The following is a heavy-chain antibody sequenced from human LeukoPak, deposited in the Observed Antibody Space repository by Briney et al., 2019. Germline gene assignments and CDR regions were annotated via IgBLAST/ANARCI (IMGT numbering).Heavy chain of an antibody. CDR2: INPSRGSP. J-gene: IGHJ4*02. CDR1: GYAFTTYY. CDR3: ARGLGSGSYYGY. Sequence: GASVKVSCTASGYAFTTYYIHWVRQAPGQGLEWMGIINPSRGSPSNAQKFQGRITMTRDTSTTTVYMELSSLRSEDTAVYYCARGLGSGSYYGYWGQGTLVTVSS. V-gene: IGHV1-46*01. D-gene: IGHD3-10*01.